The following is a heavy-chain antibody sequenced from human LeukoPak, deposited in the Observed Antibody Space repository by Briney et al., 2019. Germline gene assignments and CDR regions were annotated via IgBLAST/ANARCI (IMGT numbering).Heavy chain of an antibody. CDR1: GFTFSSYA. Sequence: PGGSLRLSCAASGFTFSSYAMSWVRQAPGKGLEWVSAISGNGGSTYYADSVKGRFTISRDNSKNTLYLQMNSLRAEDTAVYYCAKDQDYYDSSGYFSIWGQGTLVTVSS. D-gene: IGHD3-22*01. V-gene: IGHV3-23*01. CDR3: AKDQDYYDSSGYFSI. J-gene: IGHJ4*02. CDR2: ISGNGGST.